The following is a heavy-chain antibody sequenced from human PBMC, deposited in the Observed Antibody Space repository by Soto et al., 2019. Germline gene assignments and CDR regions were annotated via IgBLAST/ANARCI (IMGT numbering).Heavy chain of an antibody. D-gene: IGHD3-10*01. J-gene: IGHJ4*02. CDR1: GFTFSGYA. CDR3: AXDRGMVRGVIPEYYFDY. Sequence: GGSLRLSCAASGFTFSGYAMSWVRQAPGKGLEWVSAISGSGGSTYYADSVKGRFTISRDNSKNTLYLQMNSLRAEDTAVYYCAXDRGMVRGVIPEYYFDYWGQGTLVTVSS. CDR2: ISGSGGST. V-gene: IGHV3-23*01.